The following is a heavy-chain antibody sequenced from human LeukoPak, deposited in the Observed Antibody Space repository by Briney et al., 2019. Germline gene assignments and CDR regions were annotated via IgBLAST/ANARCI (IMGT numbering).Heavy chain of an antibody. Sequence: SETLSLTCTVSGGSISSSSNYWGWIRQPPGKGLEWIGSIYYGESANYNTSLKSRVTISVDTSKNQFSLKLTSVTAADTAVYYCARDFLRDYGDPFDSWGQGTLVTVSS. J-gene: IGHJ4*02. V-gene: IGHV4-39*02. CDR3: ARDFLRDYGDPFDS. CDR1: GGSISSSSNY. CDR2: IYYGESA. D-gene: IGHD4-17*01.